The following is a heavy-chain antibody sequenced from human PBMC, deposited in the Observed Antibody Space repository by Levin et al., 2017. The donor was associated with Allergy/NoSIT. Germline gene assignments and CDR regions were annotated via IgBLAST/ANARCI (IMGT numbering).Heavy chain of an antibody. CDR1: GFTFDKYA. D-gene: IGHD1-7*01. Sequence: GESLKISCAASGFTFDKYAMHWVRRTPGKGLQWVAVLSHDAVNKHYAESVKGRFTVSRDNSENTLDLEMTRLRTEDTGVYYCAKDRAGEYNWNYVGPFDYWGRGILVTVSP. V-gene: IGHV3-30*18. CDR3: AKDRAGEYNWNYVGPFDY. CDR2: LSHDAVNK. J-gene: IGHJ4*02.